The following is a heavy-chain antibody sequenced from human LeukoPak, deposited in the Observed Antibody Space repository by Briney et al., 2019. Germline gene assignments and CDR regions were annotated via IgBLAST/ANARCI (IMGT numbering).Heavy chain of an antibody. CDR2: INPSGGST. D-gene: IGHD3-10*01. V-gene: IGHV1-46*01. CDR3: ARDYMVRGARLYYYYGMDV. CDR1: GYTFTSYY. J-gene: IGHJ6*02. Sequence: ASVKVSCKASGYTFTSYYMHWVRQAPGQGLEWMGIINPSGGSTSYAQKFQGRVTMTRDTSTSTVYMELSSLRSEDTAVYYCARDYMVRGARLYYYYGMDVWGQGTTVTVSS.